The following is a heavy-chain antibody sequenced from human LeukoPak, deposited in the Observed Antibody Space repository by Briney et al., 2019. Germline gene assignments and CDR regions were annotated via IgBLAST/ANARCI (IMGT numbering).Heavy chain of an antibody. CDR1: GYTFTSYG. CDR2: ISGYNGDT. V-gene: IGHV1-18*01. Sequence: ASVKVSCKASGYTFTSYGISWVRQAPGQGLEWMAWISGYNGDTNYAQKFQGRVTLTTDTSTSVAYMDLRSLRSDDTAMYYRARDRRFRSGISVTALDAFDVWGPGTMVTVSS. D-gene: IGHD3-3*01. J-gene: IGHJ3*01. CDR3: ARDRRFRSGISVTALDAFDV.